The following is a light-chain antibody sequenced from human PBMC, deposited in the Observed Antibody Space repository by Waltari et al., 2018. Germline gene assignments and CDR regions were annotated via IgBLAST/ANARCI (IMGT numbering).Light chain of an antibody. J-gene: IGKJ1*01. CDR1: QTIGFS. V-gene: IGKV3-15*01. Sequence: TVVTQSPATLSVSPGERATLSCRTSQTIGFSLAWYQQKPGQAPRLLIYHASTRATGIPDRFSGSGSESDFTLTIGSLQSEDVAVYYCQQYNNWPPGTFGQGTKVEI. CDR3: QQYNNWPPGT. CDR2: HAS.